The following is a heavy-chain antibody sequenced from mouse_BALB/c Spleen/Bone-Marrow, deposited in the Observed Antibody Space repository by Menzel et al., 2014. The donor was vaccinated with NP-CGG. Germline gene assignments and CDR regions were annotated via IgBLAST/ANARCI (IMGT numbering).Heavy chain of an antibody. J-gene: IGHJ1*01. V-gene: IGHV2-9*02. Sequence: VQLQESGPGLASPSQSLSITCTVSGFSLTSYGVHWVRQPPGKGLEWLGVLWAGGSTNYNSALMSRLSISKDNSKSQVFLKMNSLQTDDTAMYYCARGGGSWYFDVWGAGTTVTVSS. CDR3: ARGGGSWYFDV. CDR2: LWAGGST. CDR1: GFSLTSYG.